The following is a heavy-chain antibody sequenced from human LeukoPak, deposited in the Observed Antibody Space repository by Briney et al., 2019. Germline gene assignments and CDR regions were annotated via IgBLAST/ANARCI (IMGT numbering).Heavy chain of an antibody. CDR3: ARLGYGSGSYYSAGVLDY. V-gene: IGHV4-59*08. J-gene: IGHJ4*02. D-gene: IGHD3-10*01. CDR2: IYYSGST. Sequence: PSETLSLTCTVSGGSISSYYWSWIRQPPGKGLEWIGYIYYSGSTNYNPSLKSRVTISVDTSKNQFSLKLSSVTAADTAVYYCARLGYGSGSYYSAGVLDYWGQGTLVTVSS. CDR1: GGSISSYY.